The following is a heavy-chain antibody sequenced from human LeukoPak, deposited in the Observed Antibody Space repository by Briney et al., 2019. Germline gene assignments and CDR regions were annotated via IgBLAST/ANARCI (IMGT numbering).Heavy chain of an antibody. J-gene: IGHJ4*02. CDR1: RFTFSACG. CDR2: ISFDGSHK. Sequence: GRSLRLSCAASRFTFSACGMHWVRQAPGKGLEWVAAISFDGSHKYYADSVKGRFTISRDNSMNTLYLQMNSLRAADTAVYYCAKGTAVDRQYFENWGQGTLVTVSS. D-gene: IGHD1-1*01. V-gene: IGHV3-30*18. CDR3: AKGTAVDRQYFEN.